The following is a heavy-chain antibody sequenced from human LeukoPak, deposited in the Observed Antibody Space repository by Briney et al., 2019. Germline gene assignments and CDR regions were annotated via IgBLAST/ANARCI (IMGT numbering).Heavy chain of an antibody. J-gene: IGHJ5*02. Sequence: SVKVSCKASGGTFSSYAISWVRQAPGQGLEWMGRIISIFGTANYAQKFQGRVTITTDESTSTAYMELSSLRSEDTAVYYCATHKSSSWRNNWFDPWGQGTLVAVSS. CDR3: ATHKSSSWRNNWFDP. V-gene: IGHV1-69*05. CDR1: GGTFSSYA. D-gene: IGHD6-13*01. CDR2: IISIFGTA.